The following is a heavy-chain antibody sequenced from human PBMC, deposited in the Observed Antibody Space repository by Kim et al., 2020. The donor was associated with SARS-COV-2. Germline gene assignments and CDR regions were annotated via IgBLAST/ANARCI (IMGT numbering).Heavy chain of an antibody. D-gene: IGHD6-13*01. CDR1: GFTFSNAW. CDR3: TTEYYSRDAFDI. CDR2: IKSKTDGGTT. V-gene: IGHV3-15*01. J-gene: IGHJ3*02. Sequence: GGSLRLSCAASGFTFSNAWMSWVRQAPGKGLEWVGRIKSKTDGGTTDYAAPVKGRFTISRDDSKNTLYLQMNSLKTEDTAVYYCTTEYYSRDAFDIWGQGTMVTVSS.